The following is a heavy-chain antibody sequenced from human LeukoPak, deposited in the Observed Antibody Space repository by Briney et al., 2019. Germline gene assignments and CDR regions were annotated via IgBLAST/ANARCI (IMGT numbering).Heavy chain of an antibody. Sequence: SETLSLTCTVSGGSISNYFWSWIRQPPGKGLEWIGHIYYSGNTNYNPSLKSRVTISVDTSKSQFSLKLSSVTAADTAVYYCARHAALSWLVQDYWGQGTLVTVSS. V-gene: IGHV4-59*08. CDR2: IYYSGNT. D-gene: IGHD6-19*01. J-gene: IGHJ4*02. CDR1: GGSISNYF. CDR3: ARHAALSWLVQDY.